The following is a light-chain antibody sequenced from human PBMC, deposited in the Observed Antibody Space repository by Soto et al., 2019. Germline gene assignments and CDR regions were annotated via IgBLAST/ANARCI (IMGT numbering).Light chain of an antibody. Sequence: DIQMTQSPSSLSASVGDRVTITCRASQSISSYLNWYQQKPGKAPKFLIYAASNLQRGVPSRFSGSGSGTDFTLTISNLQPEDFAIYYCQQSYSTPHTFGRGTELEIK. J-gene: IGKJ2*01. CDR1: QSISSY. V-gene: IGKV1-39*01. CDR3: QQSYSTPHT. CDR2: AAS.